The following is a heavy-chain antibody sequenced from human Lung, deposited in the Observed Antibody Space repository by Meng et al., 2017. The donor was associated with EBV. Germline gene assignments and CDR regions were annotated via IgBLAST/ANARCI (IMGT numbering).Heavy chain of an antibody. V-gene: IGHV1-3*01. J-gene: IGHJ4*02. CDR3: ARTGCSSSSCYDY. Sequence: VQLLRSGAAVRKPRASGKGSCTASAYRLTTYTMPWVRQATGQRLEWMGWINAGNGNTKYSEKFQSRVSLTRDTAASTAYMELSSLRSEHTAVYYCARTGCSSSSCYDYWGQGTLVTVSS. CDR1: AYRLTTYT. D-gene: IGHD2-2*01. CDR2: INAGNGNT.